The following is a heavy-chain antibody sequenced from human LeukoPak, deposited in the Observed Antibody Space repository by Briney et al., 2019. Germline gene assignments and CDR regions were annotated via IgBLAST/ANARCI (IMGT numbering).Heavy chain of an antibody. J-gene: IGHJ4*02. Sequence: GGSLRLSCAASGFTFSSYAMSWVRQAPGKGLEWVSAISGSGGSTYYADSVKGRFTISRDNSKNTLYVQMNSLRAEDTAVYYCATGDYDYIWGSYRSGLDYWGQGTLVTVSS. D-gene: IGHD3-16*02. V-gene: IGHV3-23*01. CDR3: ATGDYDYIWGSYRSGLDY. CDR2: ISGSGGST. CDR1: GFTFSSYA.